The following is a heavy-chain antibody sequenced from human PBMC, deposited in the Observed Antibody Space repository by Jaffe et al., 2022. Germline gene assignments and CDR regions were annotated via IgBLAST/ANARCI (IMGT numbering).Heavy chain of an antibody. CDR2: IYHSGST. CDR3: ARQTTEITSDAFDI. CDR1: GYSISSGYY. V-gene: IGHV4-38-2*01. D-gene: IGHD3-10*01. J-gene: IGHJ3*02. Sequence: QVQLQESGPGLVKPSETLSLTCAVSGYSISSGYYWGWIRQPPGKGLEWIGSIYHSGSTYYNPSLKSRVTISVDTSKNQFSLKLSSVTAADTAVYYCARQTTEITSDAFDIWGQGTMVTVSS.